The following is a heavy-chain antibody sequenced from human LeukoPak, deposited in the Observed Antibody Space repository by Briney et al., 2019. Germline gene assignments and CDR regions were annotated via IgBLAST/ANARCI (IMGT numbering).Heavy chain of an antibody. Sequence: SETLSLTCAVYGGSFSGYYWSWIRQPPGKGLEWIGEINHSGSTNYNPSLKSRVTISVDTSKNQFSLKLSSVTAADTAVYYCARQYRPIVVVPAAIANAFDIWGQGTMVTVSS. CDR2: INHSGST. J-gene: IGHJ3*02. CDR3: ARQYRPIVVVPAAIANAFDI. CDR1: GGSFSGYY. V-gene: IGHV4-34*01. D-gene: IGHD2-2*01.